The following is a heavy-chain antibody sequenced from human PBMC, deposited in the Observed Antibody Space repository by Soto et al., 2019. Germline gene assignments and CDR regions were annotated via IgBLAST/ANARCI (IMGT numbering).Heavy chain of an antibody. CDR3: TRTHYDFWSGYQILGY. CDR2: IRSKANSYAT. J-gene: IGHJ4*02. CDR1: GFTFSGSA. Sequence: GGSLRRSSAPSGFTFSGSAMHWVRQASGKGLEWVGRIRSKANSYATAYAASVKGRFTISRDDSKNTAYLQMNSLKTEDTAVYYCTRTHYDFWSGYQILGYWGQGTLVTVSS. V-gene: IGHV3-73*01. D-gene: IGHD3-3*01.